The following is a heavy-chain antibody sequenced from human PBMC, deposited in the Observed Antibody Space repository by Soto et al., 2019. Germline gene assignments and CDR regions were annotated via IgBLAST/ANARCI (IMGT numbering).Heavy chain of an antibody. CDR1: GGSISSSNW. CDR2: IYHSGST. V-gene: IGHV4-4*02. D-gene: IGHD2-2*01. J-gene: IGHJ3*02. Sequence: SETLSLTCAVSGGSISSSNWWSWVRQPPGKGLEWIGEIYHSGSTNYNPSLKSRVTISVDKSKNQFSLKLSSVTAADTAVYYCSRDWGQYCSSTSCYDAFDIWGQGXMVTVSS. CDR3: SRDWGQYCSSTSCYDAFDI.